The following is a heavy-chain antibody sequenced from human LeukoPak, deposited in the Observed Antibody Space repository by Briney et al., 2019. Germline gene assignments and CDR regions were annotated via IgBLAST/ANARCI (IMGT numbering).Heavy chain of an antibody. Sequence: SETLSLTCTVSGGSISRYYWSWIRQPPGKGLEWIGYIYYSGSTNYTPSLKSRVTISVDTSKNQFSLKLSSVTAADTAVYYCARAAVYYDSSGLDYWGQGTLVTVSS. D-gene: IGHD3-22*01. CDR3: ARAAVYYDSSGLDY. J-gene: IGHJ4*02. CDR1: GGSISRYY. V-gene: IGHV4-59*08. CDR2: IYYSGST.